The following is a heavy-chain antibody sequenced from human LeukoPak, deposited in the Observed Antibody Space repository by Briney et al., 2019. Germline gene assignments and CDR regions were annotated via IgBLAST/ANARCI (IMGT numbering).Heavy chain of an antibody. Sequence: PSETLSLTCTVSGGSISSGSYYWSWIRQPAGKGLEWIGRIYTSGSTNYNPSLKSRVTISVGTSKNQFSLKLSSVTAADTAVYYCAILRAYCGGDCYSSFDYWGQGTLVTVSS. CDR1: GGSISSGSYY. D-gene: IGHD2-21*02. J-gene: IGHJ4*02. CDR2: IYTSGST. V-gene: IGHV4-61*02. CDR3: AILRAYCGGDCYSSFDY.